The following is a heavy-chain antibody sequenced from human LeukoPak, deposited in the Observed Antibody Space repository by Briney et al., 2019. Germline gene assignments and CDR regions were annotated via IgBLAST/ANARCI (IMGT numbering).Heavy chain of an antibody. D-gene: IGHD6-6*01. CDR3: ARELPIAVRRGLDY. J-gene: IGHJ4*02. CDR2: INSDGSST. CDR1: GFTFSSYW. Sequence: HTGGSLRLSCEASGFTFSSYWMHWVRQAPGKGLVWVSRINSDGSSTGYADSVKGRFTISRDNAKNTLYLQMNSLRAEDTAVYYCARELPIAVRRGLDYWGQGTLVTVSS. V-gene: IGHV3-74*01.